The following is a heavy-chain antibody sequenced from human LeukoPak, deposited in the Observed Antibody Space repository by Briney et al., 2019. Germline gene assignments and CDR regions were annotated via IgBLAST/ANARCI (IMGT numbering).Heavy chain of an antibody. CDR2: INPNSGGT. Sequence: ASVKVSCKASGYTFTGYYMHWVRQAPGQGREGMGWINPNSGGTNYAQKFQGRVTMTRDTSISTAYMELSKLRSDDTAVYYCARETNIYYDSSGYYDVGFDYWGQGTLVTVSS. J-gene: IGHJ4*02. CDR1: GYTFTGYY. D-gene: IGHD3-22*01. V-gene: IGHV1-2*02. CDR3: ARETNIYYDSSGYYDVGFDY.